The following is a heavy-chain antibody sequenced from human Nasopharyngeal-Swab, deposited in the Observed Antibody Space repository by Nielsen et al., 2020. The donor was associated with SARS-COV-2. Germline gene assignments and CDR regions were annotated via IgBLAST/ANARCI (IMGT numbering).Heavy chain of an antibody. D-gene: IGHD6-6*01. CDR2: ISYDGSNK. V-gene: IGHV3-30-3*01. CDR3: ARGSSSYYFDY. J-gene: IGHJ4*02. Sequence: GGSLRLSCAASGFTFSSYAMHWVRQAPGKGLEWVAVISYDGSNKYYADSVKGRFTISRDNSKNTLYLQMNSLGAEDTAVYYCARGSSSYYFDYWGQGTLVTVSS. CDR1: GFTFSSYA.